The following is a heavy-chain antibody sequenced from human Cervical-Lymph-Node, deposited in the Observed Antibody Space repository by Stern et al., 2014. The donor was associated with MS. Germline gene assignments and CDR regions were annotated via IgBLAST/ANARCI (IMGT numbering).Heavy chain of an antibody. V-gene: IGHV1-18*04. Sequence: VQLVQSGAEVKKPGASVKVSCKASGYTFTSYTISWVRQAPGQGLEWMGWISTYNGNRNYAQKVQGRVTMTTDASTSTAYMELSSLRSDDTAVYYCARGVSDSSSWWDWYFDLWGRGTLVTVSS. J-gene: IGHJ2*01. CDR3: ARGVSDSSSWWDWYFDL. CDR2: ISTYNGNR. CDR1: GYTFTSYT. D-gene: IGHD6-13*01.